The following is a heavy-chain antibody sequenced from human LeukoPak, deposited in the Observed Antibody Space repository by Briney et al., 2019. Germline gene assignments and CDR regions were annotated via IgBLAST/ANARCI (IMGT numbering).Heavy chain of an antibody. D-gene: IGHD2-15*01. CDR2: INPNSGGT. Sequence: ASVKVSCKASGYTFTGYYMHWVRQAPGQGLEWMGWINPNSGGTNYAQKFQGRVTMTRDTSISTAYMELSRLRADDTAVYYCARRSYYYYATDVWGQGTTVIVAS. J-gene: IGHJ6*02. CDR3: ARRSYYYYATDV. V-gene: IGHV1-2*02. CDR1: GYTFTGYY.